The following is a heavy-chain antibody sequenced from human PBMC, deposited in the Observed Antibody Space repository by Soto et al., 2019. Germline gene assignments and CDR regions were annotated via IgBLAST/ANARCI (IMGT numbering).Heavy chain of an antibody. CDR3: ARWSSHTIFVPYYFDY. Sequence: GGSLRLSCAASGFTFSSYSMNWVRQAPGKGLEWVSYISSSSSTIYYADSVKGRFTISRDNAKNSLYLQMNSLRDEDTAVYYCARWSSHTIFVPYYFDYWGQGTLVTVSS. J-gene: IGHJ4*02. V-gene: IGHV3-48*02. D-gene: IGHD3-3*01. CDR2: ISSSSSTI. CDR1: GFTFSSYS.